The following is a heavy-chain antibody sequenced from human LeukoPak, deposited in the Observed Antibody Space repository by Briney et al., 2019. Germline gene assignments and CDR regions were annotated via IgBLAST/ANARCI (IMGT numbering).Heavy chain of an antibody. V-gene: IGHV4-34*01. D-gene: IGHD5-24*01. CDR2: INHSGST. CDR1: GESFSGYY. CDR3: ARGLRDGYTPA. J-gene: IGHJ5*02. Sequence: PSETLSLTCAVYGESFSGYYWSWIRQPPGKGLEWIGEINHSGSTNYNPSLKSRVTISVDTSKNQFSLKLSSVTAADTAVYYCARGLRDGYTPAWGQGTLVTVSS.